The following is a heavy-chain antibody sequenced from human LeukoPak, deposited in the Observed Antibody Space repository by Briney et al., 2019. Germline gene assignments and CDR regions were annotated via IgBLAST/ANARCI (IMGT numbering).Heavy chain of an antibody. Sequence: ASVKVSCKASGYTFTSYDINWVRQATGQGLEWMGWMNPNSGNTGYAQKFQGRVTITRNTSISTAYMELSSLRSEDTAVYYCARSASGDSSGYYSVDFDYRGQGTLVTVSS. CDR1: GYTFTSYD. J-gene: IGHJ4*02. CDR3: ARSASGDSSGYYSVDFDY. CDR2: MNPNSGNT. D-gene: IGHD3-22*01. V-gene: IGHV1-8*03.